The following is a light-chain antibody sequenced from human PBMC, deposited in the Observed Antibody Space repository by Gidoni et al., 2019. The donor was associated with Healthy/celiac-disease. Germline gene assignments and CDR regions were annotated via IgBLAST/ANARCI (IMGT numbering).Light chain of an antibody. CDR2: DAS. J-gene: IGKJ3*01. CDR1: QSVISN. Sequence: EIVLTQSPATLSLSRGERATLSCKASQSVISNLAWYQQKPGQDPRLLIYDASTRATGIPARFSVSGSVTDFTLTISSLEPEDFAVYYCQQRSNSIFTFGPGTKVDIK. CDR3: QQRSNSIFT. V-gene: IGKV3-11*01.